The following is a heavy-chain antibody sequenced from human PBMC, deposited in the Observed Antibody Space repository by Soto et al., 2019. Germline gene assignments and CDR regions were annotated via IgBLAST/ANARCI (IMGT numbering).Heavy chain of an antibody. D-gene: IGHD6-19*01. CDR2: IPSRGRP. CDR1: GASVAGGSYY. J-gene: IGHJ6*02. CDR3: ARDRRVSNSWSPGDYYHYGMDV. V-gene: IGHV4-30-4*01. Sequence: SETLSLTCSVSGASVAGGSYYWSWVRQPPGKGLEWIGYIPSRGRPFYNPSLTSRGTISADTSKNQFSLKVTSVTAADTAVYYCARDRRVSNSWSPGDYYHYGMDVWGQGTTVTVSS.